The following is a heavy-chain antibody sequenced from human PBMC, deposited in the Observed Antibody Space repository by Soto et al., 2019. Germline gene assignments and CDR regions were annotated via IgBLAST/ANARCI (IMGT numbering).Heavy chain of an antibody. Sequence: SETLSLTCTVSGGSISPYYWSWIRQPPGKGLEWIGYIYFGGTTKYNPSLKSRVSMSVDTSKDQFSLKLTSVTAADTAVYYCARLGGFFQALDSSGQGALVTVSS. V-gene: IGHV4-59*08. J-gene: IGHJ4*02. CDR1: GGSISPYY. CDR3: ARLGGFFQALDS. D-gene: IGHD2-15*01. CDR2: IYFGGTT.